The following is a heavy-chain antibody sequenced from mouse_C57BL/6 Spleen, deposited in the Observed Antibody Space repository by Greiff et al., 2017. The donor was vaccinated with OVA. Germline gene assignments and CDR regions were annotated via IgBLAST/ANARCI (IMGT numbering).Heavy chain of an antibody. D-gene: IGHD2-4*01. Sequence: EVQLQESGPGMVKPSQSLSLTCTVTGYSITSGYDWHWIRHFPGNKLEWMGYISYSGSTNYNPSLKSRISITHDTSKNHFFLKLNSVTTEDTATYYCARGVYYDDDGGFAYWGQGTLVTVSA. CDR1: GYSITSGYD. CDR2: ISYSGST. CDR3: ARGVYYDDDGGFAY. J-gene: IGHJ3*01. V-gene: IGHV3-1*01.